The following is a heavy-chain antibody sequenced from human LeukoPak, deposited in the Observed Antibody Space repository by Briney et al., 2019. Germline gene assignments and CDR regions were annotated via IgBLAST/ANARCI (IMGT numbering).Heavy chain of an antibody. CDR2: ISTTGTTI. V-gene: IGHV3-11*01. D-gene: IGHD3-10*01. Sequence: GGSLRLSCAASGFTFSDYYMTWIRQAPGKGLEWLSYISTTGTTIYYADSVKGRFTISRDNAKNSLYLQMNSLRAEDTAVYYCARRVYYGSGTSQYYFDYWGQGTLVTVSS. CDR1: GFTFSDYY. J-gene: IGHJ4*02. CDR3: ARRVYYGSGTSQYYFDY.